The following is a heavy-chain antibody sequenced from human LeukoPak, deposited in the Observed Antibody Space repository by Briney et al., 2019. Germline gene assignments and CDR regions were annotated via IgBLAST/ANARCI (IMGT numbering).Heavy chain of an antibody. CDR2: IKQDGSEK. CDR3: AREERYYDSSGFPLYFDY. D-gene: IGHD3-22*01. V-gene: IGHV3-7*01. J-gene: IGHJ4*02. Sequence: GGSLRLSCAASGFTFSSYWMSWVRQAPGKGLEWVANIKQDGSEKYYVDSVKGRFTISRDNSENTLYLEMNTLRAEDSAVYYCAREERYYDSSGFPLYFDYWGQGTLVTVSS. CDR1: GFTFSSYW.